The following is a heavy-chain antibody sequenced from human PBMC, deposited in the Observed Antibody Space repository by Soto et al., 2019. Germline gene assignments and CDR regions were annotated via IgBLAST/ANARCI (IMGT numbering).Heavy chain of an antibody. CDR2: IIPILGIA. D-gene: IGHD2-2*01. V-gene: IGHV1-69*04. J-gene: IGHJ6*02. CDR3: ARDIPGRLRDCSSTTCPHWDGMDV. CDR1: GGTFSSYT. Sequence: SVKVSCKASGGTFSSYTISWVRQAPGQGLEWMGRIIPILGIANYAQKFQGRVTITADKSTSTAYMELSSLRSEDTAVYYCARDIPGRLRDCSSTTCPHWDGMDVWG.